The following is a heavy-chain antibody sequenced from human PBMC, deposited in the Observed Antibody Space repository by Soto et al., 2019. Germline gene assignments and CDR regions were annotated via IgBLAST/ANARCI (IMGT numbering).Heavy chain of an antibody. CDR2: INSDGSST. CDR1: GFTFSSYW. J-gene: IGHJ6*03. V-gene: IGHV3-74*01. Sequence: EVQLVESGGGLVQPGGSLRLSCAASGFTFSSYWMHWVRQAPGKGLVWVSRINSDGSSTSYADSVKCRFTISRDNDKNTLYLKMNSLRAEDTAVYYCARGAPFWSGYYYYMDVWGKGTTVTVSS. CDR3: ARGAPFWSGYYYYMDV. D-gene: IGHD3-3*01.